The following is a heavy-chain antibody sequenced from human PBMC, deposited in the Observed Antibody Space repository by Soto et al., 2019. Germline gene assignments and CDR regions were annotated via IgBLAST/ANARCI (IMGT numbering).Heavy chain of an antibody. CDR3: AKDHDYYGSGRPNWFDP. CDR2: ISGSGGST. V-gene: IGHV3-23*01. Sequence: GGSLRLSCAASGFTFSSYAMSWVRQAPGKGLEWVSAISGSGGSTYYADSVKGRFTISRDNSKNTLYMQMNSLRAEDTAVYYCAKDHDYYGSGRPNWFDPWGQGTLVTVSS. J-gene: IGHJ5*02. D-gene: IGHD3-10*01. CDR1: GFTFSSYA.